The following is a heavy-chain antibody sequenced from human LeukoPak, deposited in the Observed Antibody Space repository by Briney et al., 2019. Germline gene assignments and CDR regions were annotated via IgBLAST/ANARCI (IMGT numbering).Heavy chain of an antibody. J-gene: IGHJ3*02. CDR1: GGSISSYY. CDR3: AGSGSYYWAFDI. D-gene: IGHD1-26*01. V-gene: IGHV4-59*01. CDR2: IYYSGST. Sequence: PSETLSLTCTVSGGSISSYYWSWIRQPPGKGLKWIGYIYYSGSTSYSPSLRSRVTISVDTSKNQFSLKLSSVTAADTAVYYCAGSGSYYWAFDIWGQGTMVTVSS.